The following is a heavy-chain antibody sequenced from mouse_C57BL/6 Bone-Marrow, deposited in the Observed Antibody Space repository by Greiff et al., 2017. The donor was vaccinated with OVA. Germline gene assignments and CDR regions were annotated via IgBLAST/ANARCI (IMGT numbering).Heavy chain of an antibody. CDR2: INSDGGST. CDR1: EYEFPSHD. V-gene: IGHV5-2*01. Sequence: EVKLMESGGGLVQPGESLKLSCESNEYEFPSHDMSWVRKTPEKRLELVAAINSDGGSTYYPDTMERRFIISRDNTKKTLNLQMSSLRSEDTTLYYCARHRITTVVAHAMDYWGQGTSVTVSS. CDR3: ARHRITTVVAHAMDY. J-gene: IGHJ4*01. D-gene: IGHD1-1*01.